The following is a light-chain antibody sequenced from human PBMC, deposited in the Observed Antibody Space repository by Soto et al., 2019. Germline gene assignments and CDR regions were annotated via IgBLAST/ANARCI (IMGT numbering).Light chain of an antibody. CDR1: QSVSSN. Sequence: VVMTQSPATLSVSPGERATLSCRASQSVSSNLAWYQQRPGQAPRLLIYGASTRATGIPARFSGSGSGTEFTLTISSLQSEDFAVYYCQQFNNWPLDPMYTFGQGTTLEIK. CDR3: QQFNNWPLDPMYT. CDR2: GAS. J-gene: IGKJ2*01. V-gene: IGKV3-15*01.